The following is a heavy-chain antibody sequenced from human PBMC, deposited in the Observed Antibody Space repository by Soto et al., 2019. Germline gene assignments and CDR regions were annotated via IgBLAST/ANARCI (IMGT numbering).Heavy chain of an antibody. CDR3: ATEDDYAFDY. CDR1: GFTFTSYW. V-gene: IGHV3-74*01. Sequence: EVQLVESGGDLVQPGGSLRLSCAASGFTFTSYWMHWVRQAPGKGLMWVSRINGDGSSISYADSVKGRFTISGDNAKNTLYLQMNSLRAEDTAVYYCATEDDYAFDYWGQGTLVTASS. J-gene: IGHJ4*02. D-gene: IGHD4-17*01. CDR2: INGDGSSI.